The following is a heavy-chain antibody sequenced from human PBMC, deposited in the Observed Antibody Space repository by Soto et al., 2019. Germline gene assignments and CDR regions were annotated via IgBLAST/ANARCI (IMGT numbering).Heavy chain of an antibody. Sequence: EVQLLESGGGLVQPGGSLRLSCAASGFTFSSYAMSWVRQAPGKGLEWVSAISGSGGSTYYADSVKGRFTISRDNSKNTLYLQMNSLRAEDTAVYYCAKVGKTGYSSGWDFDYWGQGTLVTVSS. CDR2: ISGSGGST. V-gene: IGHV3-23*01. CDR1: GFTFSSYA. CDR3: AKVGKTGYSSGWDFDY. J-gene: IGHJ4*02. D-gene: IGHD6-19*01.